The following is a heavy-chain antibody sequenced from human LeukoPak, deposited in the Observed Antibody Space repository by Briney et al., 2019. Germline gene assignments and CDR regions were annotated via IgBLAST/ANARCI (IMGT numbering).Heavy chain of an antibody. V-gene: IGHV3-21*01. D-gene: IGHD3-3*01. CDR3: ARERGGGGFGVVIKRSYYYMDV. J-gene: IGHJ6*03. CDR2: ITGSNSYI. CDR1: PFTATINY. Sequence: GGYLRVSRVATPFTATINYMSCVRQAPRKGLEWISSITGSNSYIYYADSMKGRFTISRDNAKNSLYLQMNSLRAEDTAVYYCARERGGGGFGVVIKRSYYYMDVWGKGTTVTVSS.